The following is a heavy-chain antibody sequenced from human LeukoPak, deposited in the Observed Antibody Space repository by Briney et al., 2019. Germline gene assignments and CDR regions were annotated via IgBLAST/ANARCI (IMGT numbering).Heavy chain of an antibody. Sequence: TGGSLRLSCAATGFTFSTYGMTWVRQAPGKGLEWVSGIGGSGDSTYYADSVKGRFTISRDNSRNTVYLQMNSLRAEDTAVYYCAKDRQQLANLEYRGQGTLVTVSS. D-gene: IGHD6-13*01. V-gene: IGHV3-23*01. CDR1: GFTFSTYG. CDR2: IGGSGDST. CDR3: AKDRQQLANLEY. J-gene: IGHJ4*02.